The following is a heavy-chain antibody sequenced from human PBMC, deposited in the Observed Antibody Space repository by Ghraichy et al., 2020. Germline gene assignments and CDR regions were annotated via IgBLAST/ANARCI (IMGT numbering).Heavy chain of an antibody. CDR2: IYYSGST. V-gene: IGHV4-31*03. Sequence: SETLSLTCTVSGGSISSGGYYWSWIRQHPGKGLEWIGYIYYSGSTYYNPSLKSRVTISVDTSKNQFSLKLSSVTAADTAVYYCARDTMYSSSSEYGMDVWGQGTTVTGTS. CDR1: GGSISSGGYY. D-gene: IGHD6-6*01. CDR3: ARDTMYSSSSEYGMDV. J-gene: IGHJ6*02.